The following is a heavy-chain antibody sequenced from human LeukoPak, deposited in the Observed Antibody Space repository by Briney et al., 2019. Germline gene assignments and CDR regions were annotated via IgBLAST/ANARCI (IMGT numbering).Heavy chain of an antibody. Sequence: PGGSLRLSCAASGFTFSSYEMNWVRQAPGKGLEWVAVISYDGSNKYYADSVKGRFTISRDNSKNTLYLQMNSLRAEDTAVYYCAKAPWDYWGQGTLVTVSS. CDR3: AKAPWDY. CDR2: ISYDGSNK. J-gene: IGHJ4*02. V-gene: IGHV3-30*18. CDR1: GFTFSSYE.